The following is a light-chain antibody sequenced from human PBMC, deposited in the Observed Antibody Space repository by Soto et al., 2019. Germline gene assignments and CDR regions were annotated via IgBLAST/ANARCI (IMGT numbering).Light chain of an antibody. J-gene: IGKJ2*01. V-gene: IGKV1-5*01. Sequence: DIQMTQSPSTLSASVGDRVTITCRASHSITNWLAWYQQKPGKAPKVLIYDVSTLGSGVPSRFSGSGPGTEFTITISSLQPDDFATYYCQPYNNNFGQGTKVDIK. CDR2: DVS. CDR1: HSITNW. CDR3: QPYNNN.